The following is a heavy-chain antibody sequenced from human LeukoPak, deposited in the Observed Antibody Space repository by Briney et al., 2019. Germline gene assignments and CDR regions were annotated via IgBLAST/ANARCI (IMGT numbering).Heavy chain of an antibody. CDR2: ISWNSGSI. J-gene: IGHJ4*02. D-gene: IGHD2-8*02. CDR1: GFTFDDYA. Sequence: GGSLRLSCAASGFTFDDYAMHWVRQAPGKGLEWVSGISWNSGSIGYADSVKGRFTISRDNSKNTLYLQMNSLRAEDTAVYYCAKVPTSEPLYWFDYWGQGTLVTVSS. CDR3: AKVPTSEPLYWFDY. V-gene: IGHV3-9*01.